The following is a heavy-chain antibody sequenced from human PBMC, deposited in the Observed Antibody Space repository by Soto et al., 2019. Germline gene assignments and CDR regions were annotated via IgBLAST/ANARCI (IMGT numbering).Heavy chain of an antibody. CDR3: ARGGDIVVVPAAREGYYYYYGMDV. Sequence: QVQLVQSGAEVNKPGYSVKVSCKASGGTFSSYAISWVRQAPGQGLEWMGGIIPIFGTANSAKKFQGRVTIIADESTSTAYMELSSLRSEDRAVYYCARGGDIVVVPAAREGYYYYYGMDVWGQGTTVTVSS. V-gene: IGHV1-69*01. J-gene: IGHJ6*02. CDR1: GGTFSSYA. D-gene: IGHD2-2*01. CDR2: IIPIFGTA.